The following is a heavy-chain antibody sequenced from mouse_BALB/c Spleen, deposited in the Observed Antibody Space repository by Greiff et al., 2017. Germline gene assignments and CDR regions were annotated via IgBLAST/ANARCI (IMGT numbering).Heavy chain of an antibody. D-gene: IGHD4-1*01. V-gene: IGHV5-6*02. CDR2: ISSGGSYT. CDR3: ARTNWDVRGYFDV. Sequence: DVKLVESGGDLVKPGGSLKLSCAASGFTFSSYGMSWVRQTPDKRLEWVATISSGGSYTYYPDSVKGRFTISRDNAKNTLYLQMSSLKSEDTAMYYCARTNWDVRGYFDVWGAGTTVTVSS. CDR1: GFTFSSYG. J-gene: IGHJ1*01.